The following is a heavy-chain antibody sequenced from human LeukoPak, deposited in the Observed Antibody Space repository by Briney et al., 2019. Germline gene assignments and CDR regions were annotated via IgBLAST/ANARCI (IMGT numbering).Heavy chain of an antibody. CDR2: IYYSGST. J-gene: IGHJ4*02. D-gene: IGHD1-26*01. CDR3: ARQKELVGATIDY. Sequence: SETLSLTCTVSGGSISSSSYYWGWIRQPPGKGLEWIGSIYYSGSTYYNPSLKSRVTISVDTSKNQFSLKLSSVTAADTAVYYCARQKELVGATIDYWGRGTLVTVSS. CDR1: GGSISSSSYY. V-gene: IGHV4-39*01.